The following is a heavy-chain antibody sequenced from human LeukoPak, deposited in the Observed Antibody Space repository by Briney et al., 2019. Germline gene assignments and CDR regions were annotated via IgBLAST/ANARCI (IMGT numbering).Heavy chain of an antibody. CDR2: IYYTWGT. CDR1: GGSISSYY. J-gene: IGHJ6*02. CDR3: ARAGSSGWGKRPYSGMDV. Sequence: SETLSLTCTVSGGSISSYYWSWIRQPPGKGLEWIGYIYYTWGTNYNPSLKSRVTISVDTCKNQFSLKLSSVTAADTAVYYCARAGSSGWGKRPYSGMDVWGQGTTVTVSS. D-gene: IGHD6-19*01. V-gene: IGHV4-59*01.